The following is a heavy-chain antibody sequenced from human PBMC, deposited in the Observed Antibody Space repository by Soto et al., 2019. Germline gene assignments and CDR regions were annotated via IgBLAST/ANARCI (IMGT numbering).Heavy chain of an antibody. CDR2: MSYDGSNK. D-gene: IGHD3-3*01. Sequence: GGSLRLSCAASGFTFSSYAMHWVRQAPGKGLEWVAVMSYDGSNKYYADSVKGRFTISRDNSKNTLYLQMNSLRAEDTAVYYCARGRYDFWSGPATNENVYYYYYYGMDVWGQGTTVTVSS. CDR3: ARGRYDFWSGPATNENVYYYYYYGMDV. CDR1: GFTFSSYA. V-gene: IGHV3-30-3*01. J-gene: IGHJ6*02.